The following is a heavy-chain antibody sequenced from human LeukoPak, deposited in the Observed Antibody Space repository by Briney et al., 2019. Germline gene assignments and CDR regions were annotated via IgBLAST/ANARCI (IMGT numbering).Heavy chain of an antibody. CDR2: ISGDGGGT. CDR3: ANWIGSSSRDY. V-gene: IGHV3-23*01. CDR1: GFTFNNFV. D-gene: IGHD6-6*01. Sequence: PGGSLRLSCAASGFTFNNFVMNWLRQAPGKGLEWVSSISGDGGGTYYDDSVKGRFTISRDNSNSTLYLQMDSLRAEDTAVYYCANWIGSSSRDYWGQGTLVTVSS. J-gene: IGHJ4*02.